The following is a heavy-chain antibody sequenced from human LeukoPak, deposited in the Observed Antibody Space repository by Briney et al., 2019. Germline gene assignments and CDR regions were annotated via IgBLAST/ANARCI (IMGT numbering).Heavy chain of an antibody. D-gene: IGHD5-12*01. CDR1: VFTLSDFW. CDR3: ARVSSATTLYYYYYYYLDV. Sequence: PGGSLRLSCAASVFTLSDFWMSSVRQAPGEGLECGANIKKDGSEKYSFDSVKGRFTIYRDNAKTSMSLKMNSLRAEDTVVYYCARVSSATTLYYYYYYYLDVWGEGTTVTVSS. V-gene: IGHV3-7*01. CDR2: IKKDGSEK. J-gene: IGHJ6*03.